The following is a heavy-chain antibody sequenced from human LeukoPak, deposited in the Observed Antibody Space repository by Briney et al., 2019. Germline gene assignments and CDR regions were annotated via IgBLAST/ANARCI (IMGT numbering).Heavy chain of an antibody. CDR2: IRSKAYGGTT. CDR1: GFTFGDYA. V-gene: IGHV3-49*03. D-gene: IGHD3-3*01. Sequence: GGSLRLSCTASGFTFGDYAMSWFRQAPGKGLEWVGFIRSKAYGGTTEYAASVKGRFTISRDDSKSIAYLQMNSLKTEDTAVYYCTRVRVFGVVIESNSFDYWGQGTLDTVSS. J-gene: IGHJ4*02. CDR3: TRVRVFGVVIESNSFDY.